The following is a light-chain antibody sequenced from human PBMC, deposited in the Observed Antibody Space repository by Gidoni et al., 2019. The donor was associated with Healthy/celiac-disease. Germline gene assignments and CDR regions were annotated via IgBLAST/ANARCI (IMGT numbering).Light chain of an antibody. CDR3: MQALQTPRT. J-gene: IGKJ3*01. Sequence: DIVMTQFPLSLPVTPGEPASISCRSSQSLLHSNGYNDLDWYLQKPGQSPQLLIYLGSNRASGVPDRCSGSGAGTDFTLKISKVEAEDVGVYYCMQALQTPRTFGPGTKVDIK. CDR1: QSLLHSNGYND. V-gene: IGKV2-28*01. CDR2: LGS.